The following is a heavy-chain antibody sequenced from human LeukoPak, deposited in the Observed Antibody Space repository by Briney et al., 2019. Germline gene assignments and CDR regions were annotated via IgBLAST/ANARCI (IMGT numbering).Heavy chain of an antibody. D-gene: IGHD2/OR15-2a*01. CDR2: IRYDGSNK. CDR3: ARGKTSQNIVTRKTYNWFDP. CDR1: GFTFSSYG. J-gene: IGHJ5*02. V-gene: IGHV3-30*02. Sequence: GGSLRLSCAASGFTFSSYGMYWVRQAPGKGLEWVAFIRYDGSNKYYADSVKGRFTVSRDNSKNTLYLQMKSLRAEDTAVYYCARGKTSQNIVTRKTYNWFDPWGQGTLVTVSS.